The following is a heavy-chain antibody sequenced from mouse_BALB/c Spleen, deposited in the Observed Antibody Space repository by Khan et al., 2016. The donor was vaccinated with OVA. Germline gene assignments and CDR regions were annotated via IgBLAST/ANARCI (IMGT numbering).Heavy chain of an antibody. V-gene: IGHV1-69*02. CDR1: GYTFTNYW. Sequence: QVQLQQPGTELVRPGASVKLSCKVSGYTFTNYWINWVKQRPGQGLEWIGNIYPSDSYTNYNQKFKDKATLTVDTSSSTASMQLNSPTSKDSAVYYGTREGVVGSSFAYWGQGTLVTVSA. CDR2: IYPSDSYT. J-gene: IGHJ3*01. CDR3: TREGVVGSSFAY.